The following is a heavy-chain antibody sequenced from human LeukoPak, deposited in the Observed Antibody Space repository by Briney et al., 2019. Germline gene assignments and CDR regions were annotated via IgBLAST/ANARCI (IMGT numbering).Heavy chain of an antibody. CDR3: AKGLVGASFDY. CDR1: GFTLDDYA. V-gene: IGHV3-9*01. J-gene: IGHJ4*02. D-gene: IGHD1-26*01. CDR2: ISWNSGSI. Sequence: GGSLRLSCAASGFTLDDYAMHWVRQAPGKGLEWVSGISWNSGSIGYADSVKGRFTISRDNSKNTLYLQMNSLRAEDTAVYYCAKGLVGASFDYWGQGTLVTVSS.